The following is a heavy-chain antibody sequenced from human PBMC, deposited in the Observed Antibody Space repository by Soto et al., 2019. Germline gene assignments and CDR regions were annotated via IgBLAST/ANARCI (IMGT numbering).Heavy chain of an antibody. CDR2: TYYRSKWYN. CDR1: GDSVSSNSAA. J-gene: IGHJ5*01. Sequence: PSQTLSLTCDISGDSVSSNSAAWNWIRQSPSIGLEWLGRTYYRSKWYNDYAESVKSRITINPDTSKNQFSLHLNSVTPEDTAVYYCVRLIGNSWLDFWGQGTLVTVSS. CDR3: VRLIGNSWLDF. D-gene: IGHD1-26*01. V-gene: IGHV6-1*01.